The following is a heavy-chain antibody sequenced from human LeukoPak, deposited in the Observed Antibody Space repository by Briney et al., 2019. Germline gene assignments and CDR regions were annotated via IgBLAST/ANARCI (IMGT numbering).Heavy chain of an antibody. CDR2: ISYDGSNK. J-gene: IGHJ4*02. Sequence: PGGSLRLSCAASGFTFSTYGMHWVRQAPGKGLEWVAVISYDGSNKYYADSVKGRFTISRDNSKNTLYLQMNSLRAEDTAMYYCARDRGGWYGGEGYWGQGTLVTVSS. CDR3: ARDRGGWYGGEGY. CDR1: GFTFSTYG. V-gene: IGHV3-30*03. D-gene: IGHD6-19*01.